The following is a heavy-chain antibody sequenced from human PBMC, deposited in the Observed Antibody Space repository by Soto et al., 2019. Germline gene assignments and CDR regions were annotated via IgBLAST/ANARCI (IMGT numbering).Heavy chain of an antibody. CDR1: GYTFTTYG. J-gene: IGHJ4*02. CDR2: INAYNGNK. V-gene: IGHV1-18*01. Sequence: ASVKVSCKASGYTFTTYGIRWVRQATGQRLEWIGWINAYNGNKKYAQKFKGRVTMTSDTSASTAYMELSSLRSEDTAVYYCARSIVVVTALDYWGQGTLVTVSS. D-gene: IGHD2-21*02. CDR3: ARSIVVVTALDY.